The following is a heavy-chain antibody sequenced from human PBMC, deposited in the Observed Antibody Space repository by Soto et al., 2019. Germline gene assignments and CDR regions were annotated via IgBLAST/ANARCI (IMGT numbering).Heavy chain of an antibody. D-gene: IGHD3-22*01. J-gene: IGHJ4*02. CDR3: ARARYSSRWGTFDS. V-gene: IGHV1-69*01. CDR2: IFPNVGTA. CDR1: GGSFSTNE. Sequence: QVHLEQSGAEVKKPGPSVKVSCKAFGGSFSTNEIDWVRQAPGQGLEWMGRIFPNVGTADYAQKFQGRLTIIADESTSTVFMELSRLSSADTAVYFCARARYSSRWGTFDSWGEGTQVAVSS.